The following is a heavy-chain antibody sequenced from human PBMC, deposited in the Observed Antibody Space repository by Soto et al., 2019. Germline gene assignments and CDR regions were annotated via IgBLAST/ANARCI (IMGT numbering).Heavy chain of an antibody. Sequence: QVQLQESGPGLMKPSETLSLTCTVSGGSISSYYWSWIRQPPGKGLQWIGYIYYSGSTNYNPSLKSRVTIEVLTYXNQFSLKLRSLTAADTAVYYCAKVYGGNYYYGMDVWGQGTTVTVSS. CDR3: AKVYGGNYYYGMDV. D-gene: IGHD3-16*01. CDR2: IYYSGST. CDR1: GGSISSYY. V-gene: IGHV4-59*01. J-gene: IGHJ6*02.